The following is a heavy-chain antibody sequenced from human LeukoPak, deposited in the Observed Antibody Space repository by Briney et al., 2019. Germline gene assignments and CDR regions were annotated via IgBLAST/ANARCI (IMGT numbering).Heavy chain of an antibody. V-gene: IGHV3-30*02. CDR3: AKVDSSSWYEYFQH. D-gene: IGHD6-13*01. Sequence: GGSLRLSCAASGFTFSSYGMHWVRQAPGKGLEWVAFIRYDGSNKYYADSVKGRFTISRDNSKNTLYLQMNSLRAEDTAVYYCAKVDSSSWYEYFQHWGQGTLVTVSS. J-gene: IGHJ1*01. CDR1: GFTFSSYG. CDR2: IRYDGSNK.